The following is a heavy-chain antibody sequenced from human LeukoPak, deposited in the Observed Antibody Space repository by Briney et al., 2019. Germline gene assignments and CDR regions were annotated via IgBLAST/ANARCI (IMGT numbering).Heavy chain of an antibody. CDR1: GFTVSSNY. V-gene: IGHV3-74*01. Sequence: GGSLRLSCAASGFTVSSNYMSWVRQAPGKGLVWVSRINTDGSSTSYADSVKGRFTISRDNAKNTLYLQMNSLRAEDTAVYYCARELGYCSSTSCRNLDYWGQGTLVTVSS. CDR3: ARELGYCSSTSCRNLDY. J-gene: IGHJ4*02. CDR2: INTDGSST. D-gene: IGHD2-2*01.